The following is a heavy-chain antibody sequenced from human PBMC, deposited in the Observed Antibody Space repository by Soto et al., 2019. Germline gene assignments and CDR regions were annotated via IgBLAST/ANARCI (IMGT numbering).Heavy chain of an antibody. D-gene: IGHD2-2*01. CDR1: GGSISSGGYY. CDR3: AREGPGYCSSTSCSVYYFDY. Sequence: ASETLSLTCTVSGGSISSGGYYWSWIRQHPGKGLEWIGYIYYSGSTYYNPSLKSRVTISVDTSKNQFSLKLSSVTAADTAVYYCAREGPGYCSSTSCSVYYFDYWGQGTLVTVSS. V-gene: IGHV4-31*03. J-gene: IGHJ4*02. CDR2: IYYSGST.